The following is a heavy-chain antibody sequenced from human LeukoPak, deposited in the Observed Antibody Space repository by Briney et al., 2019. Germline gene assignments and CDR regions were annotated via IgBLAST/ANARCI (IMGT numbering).Heavy chain of an antibody. CDR1: GGSFSGYY. CDR2: INHSGST. V-gene: IGHV4-34*01. Sequence: SETLSLTCAVYGGSFSGYYWNWIRQPPGKGLEWIGEINHSGSTNYNPSLKSRVTISVDTSKNQFSLKLSSVTAADTAVYYCASGLATDYWGQGTLVTVSS. CDR3: ASGLATDY. D-gene: IGHD1-1*01. J-gene: IGHJ4*02.